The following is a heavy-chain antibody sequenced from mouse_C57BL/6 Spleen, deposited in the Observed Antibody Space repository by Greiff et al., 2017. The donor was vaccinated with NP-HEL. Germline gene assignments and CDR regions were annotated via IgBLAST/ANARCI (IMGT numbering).Heavy chain of an antibody. CDR3: ARARGTNWASDGAMDY. D-gene: IGHD4-1*01. CDR1: GFTFSSYA. CDR2: LSDGGSYT. J-gene: IGHJ4*01. V-gene: IGHV5-4*01. Sequence: EVHLVESGGGLVKPGGSLKLSCAASGFTFSSYAMSWVRQTPEKRLEWVATLSDGGSYTYYPDNVKGRFPISRDNAKNNLYLQMSHLKSEDTAMYYCARARGTNWASDGAMDYWGQGTSVTVSS.